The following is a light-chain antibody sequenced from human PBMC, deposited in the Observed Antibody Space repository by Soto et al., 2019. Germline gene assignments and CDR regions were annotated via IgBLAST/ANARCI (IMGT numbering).Light chain of an antibody. CDR2: AAS. CDR1: QRIGTH. CDR3: QQSYSNPWT. V-gene: IGKV1-39*01. Sequence: DIQMTQSPSSLSASVGDRVTITCRTSQRIGTHLNWYHEKPGKAPKLLIYAASSLQSGVPSRFSGSGSGTDFTLTISSLQPEDFATYYCQQSYSNPWTFGQGTKVDI. J-gene: IGKJ1*01.